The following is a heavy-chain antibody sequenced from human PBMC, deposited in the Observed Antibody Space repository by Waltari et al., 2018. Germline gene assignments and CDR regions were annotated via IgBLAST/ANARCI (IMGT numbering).Heavy chain of an antibody. CDR2: IDSGGNT. CDR1: GFTFWSND. CDR3: AKGGDSGSYGFFDF. J-gene: IGHJ4*02. D-gene: IGHD1-26*01. V-gene: IGHV3-23*03. Sequence: EVQLLESGGGLVQPGGSLRLSCEASGFTFWSNDMTWVRQAPGKVLEGGSMIDSGGNTYYADSVKGRFTVSRDNSKNTLYLQMNSLRGEDTAVYYCAKGGDSGSYGFFDFWGQGTLVSVSS.